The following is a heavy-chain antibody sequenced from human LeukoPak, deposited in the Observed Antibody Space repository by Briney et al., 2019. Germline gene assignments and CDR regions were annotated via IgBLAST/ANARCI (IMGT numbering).Heavy chain of an antibody. Sequence: GGSLRLSCAASGFTFSSYEMNWVRQAPGKGLEWVSYISSSGSTIYYADSVKGRFTISRDNAKNSLYLQMNSLRAEDTAVYYCASLWFGEFLYRENWFDPWGQGTLVTVSS. CDR2: ISSSGSTI. D-gene: IGHD3-10*01. CDR1: GFTFSSYE. CDR3: ASLWFGEFLYRENWFDP. J-gene: IGHJ5*02. V-gene: IGHV3-48*03.